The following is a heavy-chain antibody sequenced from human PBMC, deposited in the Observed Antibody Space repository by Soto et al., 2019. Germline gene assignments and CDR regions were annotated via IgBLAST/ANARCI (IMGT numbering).Heavy chain of an antibody. D-gene: IGHD3-3*01. CDR1: GGSISSYY. J-gene: IGHJ5*02. CDR2: IYYSGST. Sequence: SETLSLTCTVSGGSISSYYWSWIRQPPGKGLEWIGYIYYSGSTNYNPSLKSRVTISVDTSKNQFSLKLSSVTAADTAVYYCARSHTIFGVVNWFDPWGQGTLVTVSS. V-gene: IGHV4-59*08. CDR3: ARSHTIFGVVNWFDP.